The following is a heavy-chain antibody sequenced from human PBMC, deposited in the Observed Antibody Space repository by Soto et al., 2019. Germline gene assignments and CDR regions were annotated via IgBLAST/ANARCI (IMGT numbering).Heavy chain of an antibody. CDR1: GLTFSNHA. J-gene: IGHJ4*02. CDR2: IDNAGVGT. Sequence: GGSLRLSCAASGLTFSNHAMTWVRQAPGKGLEWVSTIDNAGVGTHYSDSVRGRFTISRDNSRNRLYLQMHSLRVEDTALYYCVSWVSAHFDYWGRGAQVTVSS. V-gene: IGHV3-23*01. CDR3: VSWVSAHFDY. D-gene: IGHD2-8*01.